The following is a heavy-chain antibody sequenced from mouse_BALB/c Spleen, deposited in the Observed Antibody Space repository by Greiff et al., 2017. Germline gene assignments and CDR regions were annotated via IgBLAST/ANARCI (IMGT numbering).Heavy chain of an antibody. V-gene: IGHV1S81*02. CDR2: INPSNGRT. CDR1: GYTFTSYW. D-gene: IGHD2-2*01. CDR3: ARLGYGYDGAWFAY. Sequence: VQLQQPGAELVKPGASVKLSCKASGYTFTSYWMHWVKQRPRQGLEWIGEINPSNGRTNYNEKFKSKATLTVDKSSSTAYMQLSSLTSEDSAVYYCARLGYGYDGAWFAYWGQGTLVTVSA. J-gene: IGHJ3*01.